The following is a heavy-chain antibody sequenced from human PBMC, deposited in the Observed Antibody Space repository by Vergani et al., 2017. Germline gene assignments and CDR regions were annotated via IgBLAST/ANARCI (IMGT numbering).Heavy chain of an antibody. Sequence: EVQLVESGGGLVQPGGSLRLSCAASGFTFSTYAMTWVRQAPGKGLEWVSAITGSGGSTYYADSVKGRFTISRDNSKNTLYLQMNSLRAEDTAVYYCAKDSEGSSGYPFDYWGQGTLVTVSS. D-gene: IGHD3-22*01. V-gene: IGHV3-23*04. J-gene: IGHJ4*02. CDR3: AKDSEGSSGYPFDY. CDR2: ITGSGGST. CDR1: GFTFSTYA.